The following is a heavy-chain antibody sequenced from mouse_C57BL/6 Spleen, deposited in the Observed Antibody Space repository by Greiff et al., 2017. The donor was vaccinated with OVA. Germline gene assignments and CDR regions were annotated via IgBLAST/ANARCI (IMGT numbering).Heavy chain of an antibody. CDR3: ARGDYDDVWFAY. V-gene: IGHV1-76*01. CDR2: IYPGSGNT. D-gene: IGHD2-4*01. CDR1: GYTFTDYY. J-gene: IGHJ3*01. Sequence: LEESGAELVRPGASVKLSCKASGYTFTDYYINWVKQRPGQGLEWIARIYPGSGNTYYNEKFKGKATLTAEKSSSTAYMQLSSLTSEDSAVYFCARGDYDDVWFAYWGQGTLVTVSA.